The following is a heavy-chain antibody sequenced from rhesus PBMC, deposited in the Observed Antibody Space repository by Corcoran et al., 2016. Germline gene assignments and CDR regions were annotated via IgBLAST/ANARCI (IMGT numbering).Heavy chain of an antibody. D-gene: IGHD3-40*01. CDR3: ARVGPYDLVDY. J-gene: IGHJ4*01. Sequence: QLQLQESGPGLVKPSETLSLTCAVSGYSISSGYGWSWIRQPPGKGLVWIGFISYGGSTSYNPSLTGRVTISRDTSKIQFSLKLSSVTAADTAVYYCARVGPYDLVDYWGQGVLVTVSS. CDR1: GYSISSGYG. CDR2: ISYGGST. V-gene: IGHV4-122*02.